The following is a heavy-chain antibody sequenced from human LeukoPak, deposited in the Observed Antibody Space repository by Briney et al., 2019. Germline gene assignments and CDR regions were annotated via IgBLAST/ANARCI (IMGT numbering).Heavy chain of an antibody. CDR3: ARVTTGGYYNC. J-gene: IGHJ4*02. V-gene: IGHV4-61*02. CDR2: IYTSGST. D-gene: IGHD3-22*01. CDR1: GGSISSGSYY. Sequence: SETLSLTCTVSGGSISSGSYYWSWIRQPAGKGLEWIGRIYTSGSTNHNPSLKSRVTISVDTPKNQFSLKLSSVTAADTAVYYCARVTTGGYYNCWGQGTLVTVSS.